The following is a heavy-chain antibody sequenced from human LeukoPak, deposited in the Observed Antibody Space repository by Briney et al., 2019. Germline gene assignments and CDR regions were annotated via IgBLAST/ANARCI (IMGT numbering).Heavy chain of an antibody. CDR3: ARQAPTLRNYFDY. V-gene: IGHV3-64*01. Sequence: GGSLRLSCAASGFSFSSHAMHWVRQAPGKGLEYVSAISSNGGRTYYANSVKGRFTISRDNSKNTLYLQMGSLRAEDTAVYYCARQAPTLRNYFDYWGQGTLVTVSS. CDR2: ISSNGGRT. CDR1: GFSFSSHA. J-gene: IGHJ4*02.